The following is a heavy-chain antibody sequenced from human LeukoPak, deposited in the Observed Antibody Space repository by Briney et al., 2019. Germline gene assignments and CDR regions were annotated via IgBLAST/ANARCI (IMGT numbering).Heavy chain of an antibody. V-gene: IGHV4-59*08. D-gene: IGHD5-24*01. J-gene: IGHJ4*02. CDR2: IYYSGTT. CDR3: ARRQGMATSYFDS. CDR1: GGSISIYY. Sequence: AETPSLTCTVSGGSISIYYWGWSPHPPGKGLEGMGYIYYSGTTNYTSFLKSRRTTSVDTSKHQFSLKRSSVTAADTVVYYCARRQGMATSYFDSWGQGTLVTVSS.